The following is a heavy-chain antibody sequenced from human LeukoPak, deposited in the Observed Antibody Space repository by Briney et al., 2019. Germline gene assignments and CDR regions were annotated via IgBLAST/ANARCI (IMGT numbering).Heavy chain of an antibody. CDR3: AREGTAGTNLNWFDP. V-gene: IGHV4-59*01. D-gene: IGHD1-1*01. J-gene: IGHJ5*02. Sequence: SETLSLTCTVSGGSISSYYWSWIRQPPGKGMEWIGYISYSGSTNFNPSLKSRVTISVDTPKNQFSLKLSSVTAADTAVYYCAREGTAGTNLNWFDPWGQGTLVTVSS. CDR1: GGSISSYY. CDR2: ISYSGST.